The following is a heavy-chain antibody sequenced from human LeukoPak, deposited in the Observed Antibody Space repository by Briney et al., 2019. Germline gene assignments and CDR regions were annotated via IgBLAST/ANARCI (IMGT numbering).Heavy chain of an antibody. V-gene: IGHV1-18*01. CDR3: ARVEDIVGATHYFDY. CDR1: GYTFTSYG. J-gene: IGHJ4*02. CDR2: ISAYNGNT. Sequence: ASVKVSCKASGYTFTSYGISWVRQAPGQGLEWMGWISAYNGNTNYAQKLQGRVTMTTDTSTSTAYMELRSLRSDDTAVYYCARVEDIVGATHYFDYWGQGTLVTVSS. D-gene: IGHD1-26*01.